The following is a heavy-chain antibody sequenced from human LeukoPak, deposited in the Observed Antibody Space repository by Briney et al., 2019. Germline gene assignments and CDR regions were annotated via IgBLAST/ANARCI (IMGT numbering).Heavy chain of an antibody. V-gene: IGHV3-7*01. CDR2: IKQDGSEK. CDR3: ARAGRFLEWLPDY. CDR1: GFTFSSYW. J-gene: IGHJ4*02. D-gene: IGHD3-3*01. Sequence: PGGSLRLSCAASGFTFSSYWMSWVRQAPGKGLEWVANIKQDGSEKYYVDSVKGRFTISRDNAKNSLYLQMNSLRAEDTAVYYCARAGRFLEWLPDYWGQGTLVTLSS.